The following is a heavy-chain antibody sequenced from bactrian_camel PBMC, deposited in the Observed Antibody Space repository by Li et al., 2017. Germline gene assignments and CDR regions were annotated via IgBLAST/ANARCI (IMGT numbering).Heavy chain of an antibody. V-gene: IGHV3S9*01. CDR2: MSLDWST. Sequence: VQLVESGGGSVEAGGSLRLSCTASGLTDRRHSMAWFRQGPGKGRERVACMSLDWSTVYADSVQGRFTISKDLSEPILYLQMDSLKPEDTAMYYCAATTPYGGSCRRSLQRYEDNYWGQGTQVTVS. D-gene: IGHD6*01. CDR3: AATTPYGGSCRRSLQRYEDNY. CDR1: GLTDRRHS. J-gene: IGHJ4*01.